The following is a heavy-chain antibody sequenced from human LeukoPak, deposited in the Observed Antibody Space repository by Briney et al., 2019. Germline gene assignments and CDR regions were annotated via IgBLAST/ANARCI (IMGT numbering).Heavy chain of an antibody. J-gene: IGHJ4*02. CDR2: FDPEDGGT. D-gene: IGHD1-26*01. V-gene: IGHV1-24*01. CDR3: ATTIVVMNAIDY. Sequence: ASVKVSCKVSGYTLTELSIHWVRQAPGKGLEWMGGFDPEDGGTIYAQKFRGRVTMTEDTSTDTAYMELSSLISEDTAVYYCATTIVVMNAIDYWGQGTLVTVSS. CDR1: GYTLTELS.